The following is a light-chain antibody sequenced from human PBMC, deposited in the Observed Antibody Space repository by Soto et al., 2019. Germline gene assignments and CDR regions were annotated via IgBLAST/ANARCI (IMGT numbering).Light chain of an antibody. V-gene: IGKV1-39*01. Sequence: IQMTQSPSSLSASVGNRVTITWRASQSISTYLNWYQKKPGKAPNLLIYDASRLQSGGASRFSSSGGGTDVILSISSVQPEDFATYFCQQSYMGPITFGQGTRREIK. J-gene: IGKJ5*01. CDR3: QQSYMGPIT. CDR2: DAS. CDR1: QSISTY.